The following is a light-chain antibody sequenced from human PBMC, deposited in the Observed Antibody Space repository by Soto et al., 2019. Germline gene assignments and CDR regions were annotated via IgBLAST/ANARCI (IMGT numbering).Light chain of an antibody. Sequence: ESVLTQSPATLSLSAGESATLSCRASQSISISLAWYQQKPGQAPRLLIYDASKRATDIPGRFSGSGSGTDFPLTISSLEPEDFATYFCQQRFTWPPPFGGGTKVEIK. CDR3: QQRFTWPPP. CDR2: DAS. V-gene: IGKV3-11*01. J-gene: IGKJ4*01. CDR1: QSISIS.